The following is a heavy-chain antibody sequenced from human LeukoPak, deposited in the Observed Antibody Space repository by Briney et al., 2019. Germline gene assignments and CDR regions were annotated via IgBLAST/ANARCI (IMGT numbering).Heavy chain of an antibody. CDR1: GFTFSSYW. D-gene: IGHD6-19*01. V-gene: IGHV3-7*03. J-gene: IGHJ4*02. Sequence: GGSLRLSCAASGFTFSSYWMSWVRQAPGKGLEWVANIKQDGSEKYYVDSVKGRFTISRDNAKNSLFLQMNSLRAEDTAVYYCAKDDWGSGGPGDYWGQGTLVTVSS. CDR2: IKQDGSEK. CDR3: AKDDWGSGGPGDY.